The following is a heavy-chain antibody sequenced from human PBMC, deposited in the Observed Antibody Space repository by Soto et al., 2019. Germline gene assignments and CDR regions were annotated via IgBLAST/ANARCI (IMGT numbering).Heavy chain of an antibody. D-gene: IGHD2-21*02. CDR1: GASITSGDYY. CDR2: IHYSGSA. V-gene: IGHV4-31*03. Sequence: PSETLSLTCTVSGASITSGDYYWSWIWQHPGKGLEWIGCIHYSGSANYNPSLRSRVSISIDRSKNQFFLHLTSVTAADTAVYYCARAQRREVTDSVDFDYWGQGTLVTVSS. CDR3: ARAQRREVTDSVDFDY. J-gene: IGHJ4*02.